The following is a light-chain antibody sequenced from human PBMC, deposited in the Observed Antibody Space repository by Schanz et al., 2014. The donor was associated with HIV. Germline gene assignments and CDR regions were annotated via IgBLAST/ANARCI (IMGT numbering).Light chain of an antibody. Sequence: QSALTQPASMSGSPGQSVTISCTGTSSDIGAYNYISWYQQHPGKAPKLMTYDVSKRPSGVPDRFSGSKSGNTASLTISGLQSEDEADYYCSSYTPNTYVLFGGGTKLTVL. CDR2: DVS. V-gene: IGLV2-11*02. CDR1: SSDIGAYNY. J-gene: IGLJ2*01. CDR3: SSYTPNTYVL.